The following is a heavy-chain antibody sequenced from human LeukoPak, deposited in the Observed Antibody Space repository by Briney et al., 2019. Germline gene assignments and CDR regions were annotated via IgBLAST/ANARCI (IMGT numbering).Heavy chain of an antibody. V-gene: IGHV1-8*01. D-gene: IGHD2-21*01. CDR3: TRSVRNGHIDY. J-gene: IGHJ4*02. CDR1: GYTFTSYD. CDR2: MNPNSGNT. Sequence: ASVKVSCKASGYTFTSYDINWVRQATGQGLEWMGWMNPNSGNTGYAQKFQGRVTMTRSTSISTAYMELSSLRFEDTAVYYRTRSVRNGHIDYWGQGTLVTVSS.